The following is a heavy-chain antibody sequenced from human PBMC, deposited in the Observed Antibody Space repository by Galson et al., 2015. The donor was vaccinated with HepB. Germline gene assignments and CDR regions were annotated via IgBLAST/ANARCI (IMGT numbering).Heavy chain of an antibody. V-gene: IGHV5-51*01. D-gene: IGHD6-19*01. Sequence: QSGAEVKKPGESLKISCKGSGYSFNSYWIGWVRQMPGKGLEWMGLIYPGDSDTRYSPSFQGQITISADKSISTAYLQWSSLKPPDTAIYYCAKHPKYSSGLGGWFDPWGQGTPVTVSS. CDR3: AKHPKYSSGLGGWFDP. J-gene: IGHJ5*02. CDR2: IYPGDSDT. CDR1: GYSFNSYW.